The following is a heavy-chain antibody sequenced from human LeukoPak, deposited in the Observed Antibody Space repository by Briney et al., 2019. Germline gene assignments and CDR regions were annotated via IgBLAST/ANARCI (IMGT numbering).Heavy chain of an antibody. V-gene: IGHV4-61*02. D-gene: IGHD4-17*01. CDR2: LYTSGST. J-gene: IGHJ4*02. Sequence: PSETLSLTCNVSGASISSGNYFWSWIRQPAGKGLQWIGRLYTSGSTDYNPSLTSRVTISVDTSKNQFSLKLSSVTAADTAVYYCARRNDYGDYRADYWGQGTLVTVSS. CDR3: ARRNDYGDYRADY. CDR1: GASISSGNYF.